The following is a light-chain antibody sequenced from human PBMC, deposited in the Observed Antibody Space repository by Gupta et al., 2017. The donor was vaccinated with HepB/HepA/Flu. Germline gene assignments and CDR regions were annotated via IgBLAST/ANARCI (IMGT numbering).Light chain of an antibody. J-gene: IGLJ2*01. Sequence: SYELTQPPSVSVSPGQTASITCSGDKLGDKFAWWYQQKSGQAPVLVIYQDTKRPSGIPERFSGSNSGNTATLIISGTQALDEADYYCQAWDSSTVIFGGGTKLTVL. CDR1: KLGDKF. V-gene: IGLV3-1*01. CDR3: QAWDSSTVI. CDR2: QDT.